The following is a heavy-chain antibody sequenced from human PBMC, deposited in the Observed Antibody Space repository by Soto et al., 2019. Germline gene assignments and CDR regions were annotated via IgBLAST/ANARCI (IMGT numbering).Heavy chain of an antibody. J-gene: IGHJ4*02. D-gene: IGHD6-19*01. Sequence: QVQLVQSGAAVKKPGASVKVSCKASGYTFTSYEINWVRQATGQGLEWMGWMNPNSGNTGYAQKFQRRVTTTRNTSRSRAYMELSSLRSEDTAVYYCARGQAAYRSGWSQNDYWGQGTLVPVSS. CDR3: ARGQAAYRSGWSQNDY. V-gene: IGHV1-8*01. CDR2: MNPNSGNT. CDR1: GYTFTSYE.